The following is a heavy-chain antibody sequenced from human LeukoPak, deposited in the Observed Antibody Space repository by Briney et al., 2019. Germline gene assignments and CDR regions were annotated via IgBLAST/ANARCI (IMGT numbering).Heavy chain of an antibody. Sequence: GGSLRLSCAASGFTFSAYSMNWVRQGPGKGLEWVSYISRDSSNIYNGDSVKGRFTISRDNAKNSLYLQMNSLRAGDTAVYYCARVGKSGSYPFDYWGQGSLVTVSS. J-gene: IGHJ4*02. CDR3: ARVGKSGSYPFDY. D-gene: IGHD1-26*01. CDR2: ISRDSSNI. V-gene: IGHV3-48*01. CDR1: GFTFSAYS.